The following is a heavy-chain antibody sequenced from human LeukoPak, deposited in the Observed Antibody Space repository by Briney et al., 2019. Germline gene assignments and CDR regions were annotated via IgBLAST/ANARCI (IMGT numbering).Heavy chain of an antibody. Sequence: GGSLRLSCATSGFSFTDYPMNWVRQAPGKGLEWVSSISSDTNYIYYADSVKGRFTISRDNTKNSPYLQMNSLRAEDTAVYFCARGPPRVRVDVWGQGTTVTVSS. V-gene: IGHV3-21*01. CDR1: GFSFTDYP. D-gene: IGHD1-1*01. CDR2: ISSDTNYI. J-gene: IGHJ6*02. CDR3: ARGPPRVRVDV.